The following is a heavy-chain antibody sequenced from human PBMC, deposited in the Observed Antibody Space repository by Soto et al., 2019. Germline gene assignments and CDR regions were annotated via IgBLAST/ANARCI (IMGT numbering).Heavy chain of an antibody. CDR1: GFTFSSYA. J-gene: IGHJ6*03. CDR2: ISGSGDST. V-gene: IGHV3-23*01. CDR3: AKEAVVVVAATPNYYYYYMDV. Sequence: PGGSLRLSCAASGFTFSSYAMSWVRQAPGKGLEWVSAISGSGDSTYDADSAKGRFTISRDNSKNTLYLQMNSLRAEDTAVYYCAKEAVVVVAATPNYYYYYMDVWGKGTTVTVSS. D-gene: IGHD2-15*01.